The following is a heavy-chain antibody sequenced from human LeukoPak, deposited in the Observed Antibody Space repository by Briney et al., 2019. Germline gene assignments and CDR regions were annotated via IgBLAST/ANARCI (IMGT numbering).Heavy chain of an antibody. CDR2: IVPDSGGA. CDR3: STEDKYCSGGNCGKY. V-gene: IGHV1-2*02. J-gene: IGHJ4*02. D-gene: IGHD2-15*01. Sequence: ASVKVSRKTSGYTFSDYYVHWVRQVPGQGLEWMGYIVPDSGGADFDQRFQGRVTLTRNKSIRTIYMELTSLRYDDTAVYYCSTEDKYCSGGNCGKYWGQGTLVTVSS. CDR1: GYTFSDYY.